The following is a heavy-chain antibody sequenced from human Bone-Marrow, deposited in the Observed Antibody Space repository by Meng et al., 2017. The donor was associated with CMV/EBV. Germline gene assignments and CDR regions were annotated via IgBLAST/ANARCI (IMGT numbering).Heavy chain of an antibody. CDR1: GYTFTSYG. V-gene: IGHV1-18*01. D-gene: IGHD3-3*01. CDR3: ARDWVRFLEWPSGMDV. CDR2: INIYSTNT. J-gene: IGHJ6*02. Sequence: ASVKVSCKASGYTFTSYGISWVRQAPGQGLEWLGWINIYSTNTEYAQKFQGRVTMTTDTSRSTVYLDLRSLRSDDTAVYYGARDWVRFLEWPSGMDVWGQGTTVTVSS.